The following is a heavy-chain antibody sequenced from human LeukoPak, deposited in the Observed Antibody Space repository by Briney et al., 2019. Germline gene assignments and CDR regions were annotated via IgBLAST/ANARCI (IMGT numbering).Heavy chain of an antibody. J-gene: IGHJ4*02. CDR2: IYPGDSDT. Sequence: GESLKISCKGSGYSFTDYWIAWVRQMPGKGLEWMRIIYPGDSDTRYSPSFQGQVTISADKSISTAYLQWSSLKASDTAMYYCARHIGYNGYGAIDYWGQGTLVTVSS. CDR1: GYSFTDYW. CDR3: ARHIGYNGYGAIDY. V-gene: IGHV5-51*01. D-gene: IGHD5-12*01.